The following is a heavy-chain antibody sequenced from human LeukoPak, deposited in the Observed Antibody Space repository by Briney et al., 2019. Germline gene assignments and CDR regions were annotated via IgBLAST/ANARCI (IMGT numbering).Heavy chain of an antibody. D-gene: IGHD4-17*01. CDR3: ARLSTVTTSFDY. CDR2: IYYSGST. J-gene: IGHJ4*02. CDR1: GGSISSSSYY. V-gene: IGHV4-39*07. Sequence: PSETLSLTCTVSGGSISSSSYYWGWIRQPPGKGLEWIGSIYYSGSTYYNPSLKSRVTISVDTSKNQFSLKPSSVTAADTAVYYCARLSTVTTSFDYWGQGTLVTVSS.